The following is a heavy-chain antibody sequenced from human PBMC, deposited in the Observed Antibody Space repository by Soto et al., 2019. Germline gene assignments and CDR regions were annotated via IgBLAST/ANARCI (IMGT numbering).Heavy chain of an antibody. CDR2: ISYDGSNE. V-gene: IGHV3-30-3*01. D-gene: IGHD4-17*01. CDR1: GFTFSSYA. CDR3: ARETRRDYYFDY. Sequence: GGSLRLSCAASGFTFSSYAMHWVRQAPGKGLEWVAVISYDGSNEYYADSVKGRFTISRDNSKNTLYLQMNSLRAEDTAVYYCARETRRDYYFDYWGQGTLVTVSS. J-gene: IGHJ4*02.